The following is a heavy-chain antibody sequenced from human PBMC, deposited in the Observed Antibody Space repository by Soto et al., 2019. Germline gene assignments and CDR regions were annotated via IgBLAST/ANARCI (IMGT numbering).Heavy chain of an antibody. Sequence: QVHLVQSVAEVKMPGSSVKVACKTSGGIFSSYAFNWVRQAPGQGLEWMGRIVPMFGTTNYTQRLQGRVTITADRCSSAAYLELSRLTCADTGVYYCAIQRTVLSPFAPWRQGTLVTVSS. CDR1: GGIFSSYA. V-gene: IGHV1-69*06. CDR3: AIQRTVLSPFAP. D-gene: IGHD2-8*02. J-gene: IGHJ5*01. CDR2: IVPMFGTT.